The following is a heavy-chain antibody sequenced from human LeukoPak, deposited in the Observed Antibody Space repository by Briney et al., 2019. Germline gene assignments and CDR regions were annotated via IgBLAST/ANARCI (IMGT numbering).Heavy chain of an antibody. J-gene: IGHJ5*02. CDR3: ARDQHSSLDP. CDR2: IYYSGST. D-gene: IGHD6-13*01. V-gene: IGHV4-31*11. CDR1: GGSFSGYY. Sequence: SETLSLTCAVYGGSFSGYYWSWIRQHPGKGLEWIGYIYYSGSTYYNPSLKSRVTISVDTSKNQFSLKLSSVTAADTAVYYCARDQHSSLDPWGQGTLVTVSS.